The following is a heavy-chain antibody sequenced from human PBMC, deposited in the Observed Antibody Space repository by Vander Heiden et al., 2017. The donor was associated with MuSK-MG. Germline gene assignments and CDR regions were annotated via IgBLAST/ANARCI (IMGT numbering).Heavy chain of an antibody. CDR1: GFTFSNYA. D-gene: IGHD2-15*01. CDR2: ISGRGSYS. J-gene: IGHJ4*02. Sequence: EVQLWESGGGLVQPGGSLRLSCAASGFTFSNYAMTWYRQAPGKGLGWVSAISGRGSYSYYAGSVKGRFTISRDNSMNIVYLQMNTLRADDTAEYYCSKGGNEGGSLSGDYWGQGTLVTVSS. V-gene: IGHV3-23*01. CDR3: SKGGNEGGSLSGDY.